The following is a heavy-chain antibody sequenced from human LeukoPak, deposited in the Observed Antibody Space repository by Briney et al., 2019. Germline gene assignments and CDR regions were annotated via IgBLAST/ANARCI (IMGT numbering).Heavy chain of an antibody. V-gene: IGHV4-34*01. Sequence: GSLRLSCAASGFTFSNAWMNWVRQPPGKGLEWIGEINHSGSTNYNPSLKSRVTISVDTSKNQFSLKLSSVTAADTAVYYCARSRQAPFDYWAREPWSPSPQ. CDR3: ARSRQAPFDY. CDR1: GFTFSNAW. CDR2: INHSGST. J-gene: IGHJ4*02.